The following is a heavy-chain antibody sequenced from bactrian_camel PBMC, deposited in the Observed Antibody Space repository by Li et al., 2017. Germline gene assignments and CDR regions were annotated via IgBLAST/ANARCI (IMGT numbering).Heavy chain of an antibody. J-gene: IGHJ4*01. Sequence: HVQLVESGGGSVQAGGSLRLTCVASGGFTYRSWCMAWFRQAPGKEREGVASISIDGATTYADSVQGRFTISKDNARGRDTLYLQMNSLKPEDTAMYYCAADDISGGSECLRDYDMTVWGQGTQVTVS. V-gene: IGHV3S68*01. D-gene: IGHD4*01. CDR1: GFTYRSWC. CDR2: ISIDGAT. CDR3: AADDISGGSECLRDYDMTV.